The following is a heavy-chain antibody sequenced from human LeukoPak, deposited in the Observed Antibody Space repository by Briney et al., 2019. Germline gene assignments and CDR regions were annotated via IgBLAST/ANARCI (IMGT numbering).Heavy chain of an antibody. V-gene: IGHV1-18*01. Sequence: ASVKASCKASGYTFTSYGISWVRQAPGQGLGWMGWISAYNGNTNYAQKLQGRVTMTTDTSTSTAYMELRSLRSDDTAVYYCARVGLENPVLRYSDWLSYYFDYWGQRTLVTVSS. CDR1: GYTFTSYG. CDR3: ARVGLENPVLRYSDWLSYYFDY. D-gene: IGHD3-9*01. J-gene: IGHJ4*02. CDR2: ISAYNGNT.